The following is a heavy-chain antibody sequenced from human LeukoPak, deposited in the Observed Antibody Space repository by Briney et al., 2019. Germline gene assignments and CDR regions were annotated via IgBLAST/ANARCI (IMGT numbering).Heavy chain of an antibody. V-gene: IGHV4-34*01. CDR1: GGSFSGYY. Sequence: SETLSLTCAVYGGSFSGYYWSWIRQPPGKGLEWIGEINHSGSTNYNPSLKSRVTISVDTSKNQFSLKLSSVTAADTAVYYCARDASSASDTVTHYFDYWGQGTLVTVSS. D-gene: IGHD4-17*01. J-gene: IGHJ4*02. CDR3: ARDASSASDTVTHYFDY. CDR2: INHSGST.